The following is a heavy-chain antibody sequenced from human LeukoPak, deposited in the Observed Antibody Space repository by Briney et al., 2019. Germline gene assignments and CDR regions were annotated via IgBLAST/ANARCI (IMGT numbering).Heavy chain of an antibody. CDR3: ARSYGDYIAGAYAFDV. Sequence: SETLSLTCTVSGGSVSNASYYWSWIRQPPGKGLDWIAYVYYSGSTNYSPSLKSRLTISVYTSKNQFSLKLSSVTAADTAVYYCARSYGDYIAGAYAFDVWGQGTMVTVSS. CDR2: VYYSGST. V-gene: IGHV4-61*01. J-gene: IGHJ3*01. D-gene: IGHD4-17*01. CDR1: GGSVSNASYY.